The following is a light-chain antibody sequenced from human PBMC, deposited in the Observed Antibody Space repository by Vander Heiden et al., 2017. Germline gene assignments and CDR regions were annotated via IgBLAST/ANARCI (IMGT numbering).Light chain of an antibody. Sequence: DAVMTQCPLSLPVTLGQPASISCKASQSLQHGDENTYLNWFHQRPGQSPRRLIYKVSNRDSGVPDRFSGSKSGNDFTLTISRVEAEDVGVYYCMQGTHWPYTFGQGTKLEI. CDR2: KVS. CDR1: QSLQHGDENTY. V-gene: IGKV2-30*02. CDR3: MQGTHWPYT. J-gene: IGKJ2*01.